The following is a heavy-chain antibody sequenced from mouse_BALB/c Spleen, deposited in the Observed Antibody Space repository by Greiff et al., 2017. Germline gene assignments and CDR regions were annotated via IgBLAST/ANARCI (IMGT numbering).Heavy chain of an antibody. D-gene: IGHD2-14*01. Sequence: EVQLMESGGGLVKPGGSLKLSCAASGFTFSDYYMYWVRQTPEKRLEWVATISDGGSYTYYPDSVKGRVTISRDNAKNNLYLQMSSLKSEDTAMYYCARDNYRYDGAWFAYWGQGTLVTVSA. CDR3: ARDNYRYDGAWFAY. CDR2: ISDGGSYT. J-gene: IGHJ3*01. V-gene: IGHV5-4*02. CDR1: GFTFSDYY.